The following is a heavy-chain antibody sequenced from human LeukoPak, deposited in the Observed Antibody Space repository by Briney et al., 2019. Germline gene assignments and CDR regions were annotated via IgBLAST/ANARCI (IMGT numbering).Heavy chain of an antibody. D-gene: IGHD1-26*01. CDR1: GYTFPNYD. V-gene: IGHV1-8*01. CDR3: GREVGSYSDY. J-gene: IGHJ4*02. Sequence: ASVNVSCMSSGYTFPNYDINGVRPAGGQGLEWMGWMNPNSGNTGYAQKFQDRPTKNRKSSISTAYMELSSLRSEDTVVYYCGREVGSYSDYWGQGTLVTVSS. CDR2: MNPNSGNT.